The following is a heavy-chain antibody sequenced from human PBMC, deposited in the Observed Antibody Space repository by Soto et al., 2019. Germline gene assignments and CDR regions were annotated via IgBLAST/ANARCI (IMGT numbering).Heavy chain of an antibody. CDR2: IYYSGST. Sequence: PSETLSLTCTVSGGSISSYYWGWVRQPPGKGLEWIGSIYYSGSTYYNPSLKSRVTISVDTSKNQFSLKLSSVTAADTAVYYCARRWEYQLLIRSPYFDYWGQGTLVTVSS. V-gene: IGHV4-39*01. D-gene: IGHD2-2*01. CDR3: ARRWEYQLLIRSPYFDY. J-gene: IGHJ4*02. CDR1: GGSISSYY.